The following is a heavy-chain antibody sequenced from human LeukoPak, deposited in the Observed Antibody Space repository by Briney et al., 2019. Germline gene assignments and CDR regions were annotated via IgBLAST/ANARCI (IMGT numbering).Heavy chain of an antibody. D-gene: IGHD6-19*01. CDR2: FDPEDGET. Sequence: ASVKVSCKVSGYTLTVLSMHWVRQAPGKGLEWMGGFDPEDGETIYAQKFQGRVTMTEDTSTDTAYMELSSLRSEDTAVYYCATWGYSSGSHFDYWGQGTLVTVSS. CDR3: ATWGYSSGSHFDY. J-gene: IGHJ4*02. CDR1: GYTLTVLS. V-gene: IGHV1-24*01.